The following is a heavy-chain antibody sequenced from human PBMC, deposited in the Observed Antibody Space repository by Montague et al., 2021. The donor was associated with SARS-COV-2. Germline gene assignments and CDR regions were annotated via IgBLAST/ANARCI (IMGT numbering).Heavy chain of an antibody. Sequence: TRSLTCQVSGGSISTGDYFWSWIRQPAGKRLEWIGDIYTSGRTNYNPSVNSRATILVDTSTNQFSLTLNSVTAADTAVYYCARHRSISAAALNCFDPWGQGTLVTVSS. V-gene: IGHV4-61*09. D-gene: IGHD6-13*01. CDR3: ARHRSISAAALNCFDP. CDR2: IYTSGRT. J-gene: IGHJ5*02. CDR1: GGSISTGDYF.